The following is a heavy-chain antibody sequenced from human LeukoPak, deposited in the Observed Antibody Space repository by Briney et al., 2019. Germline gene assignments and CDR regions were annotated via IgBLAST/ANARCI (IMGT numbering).Heavy chain of an antibody. Sequence: SETLSLTCTVSGGSISSYYWSWIRQPPGKGREWIGYIYYSGSTNYNPSLKSRVTISVDTSKNQFSLKLSSVTAADTAVYYCARTSSSWYYYFDYWGQGTLGTVSS. CDR2: IYYSGST. D-gene: IGHD6-13*01. CDR1: GGSISSYY. CDR3: ARTSSSWYYYFDY. J-gene: IGHJ4*02. V-gene: IGHV4-59*08.